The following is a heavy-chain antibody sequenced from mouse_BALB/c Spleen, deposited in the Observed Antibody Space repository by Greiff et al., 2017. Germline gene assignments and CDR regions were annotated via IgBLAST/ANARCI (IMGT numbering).Heavy chain of an antibody. Sequence: EVNVVESGGDLVKPGGSLKLSCAASGFTFSSYGMSWVRQTPDKRLEWVATISSGGSYTYYPDSVKGRFTISRDNAKNTLYLQMSSLKSEDTAMYYCARRENGNYVYFDVWGAGTTVTVSS. D-gene: IGHD2-1*01. CDR2: ISSGGSYT. V-gene: IGHV5-6*01. CDR1: GFTFSSYG. CDR3: ARRENGNYVYFDV. J-gene: IGHJ1*01.